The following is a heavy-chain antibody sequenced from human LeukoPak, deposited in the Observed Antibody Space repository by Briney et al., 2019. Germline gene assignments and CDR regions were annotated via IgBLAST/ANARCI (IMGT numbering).Heavy chain of an antibody. D-gene: IGHD3-3*01. CDR3: ARMRATIFGVVIIPNFDY. CDR2: INPNSGGT. J-gene: IGHJ4*02. CDR1: GYTFTGYY. V-gene: IGHV1-2*02. Sequence: ASVKVSCKASGYTFTGYYMHWVRQAPGQGLEWMGWINPNSGGTNYAQKFQGRVTMTRDTSISTAYMELSRLRSDDTAVYYCARMRATIFGVVIIPNFDYWGQGTLVTVSS.